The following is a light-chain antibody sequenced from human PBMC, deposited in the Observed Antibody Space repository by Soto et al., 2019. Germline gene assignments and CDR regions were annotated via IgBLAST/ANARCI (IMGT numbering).Light chain of an antibody. CDR3: GSYAETSTPMV. V-gene: IGLV2-14*01. J-gene: IGLJ2*01. CDR2: EVI. Sequence: QSVLTQPASVSGSPGQSIIISCTGSSSDIDGYDYVSWYQHHPGKAPKLLIYEVINRPSGVSDRFSGSKSGNTASLTISGLQAEDEALYYCGSYAETSTPMVFGGGTQLTVL. CDR1: SSDIDGYDY.